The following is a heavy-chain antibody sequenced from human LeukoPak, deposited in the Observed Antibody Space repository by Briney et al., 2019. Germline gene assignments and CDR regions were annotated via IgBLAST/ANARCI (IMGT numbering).Heavy chain of an antibody. CDR2: ISSSSSYI. D-gene: IGHD3-10*01. V-gene: IGHV3-21*01. Sequence: GGSLRLSCAASGFTFSSYSMNWVRQAPGKGLEWVSSISSSSSYIYYADSVKGRFTISRDNAKNSLYLRMNSLRAEDTAVYYCAREVTMVRGVILYYFDYWGQGTLVTVSS. CDR3: AREVTMVRGVILYYFDY. CDR1: GFTFSSYS. J-gene: IGHJ4*02.